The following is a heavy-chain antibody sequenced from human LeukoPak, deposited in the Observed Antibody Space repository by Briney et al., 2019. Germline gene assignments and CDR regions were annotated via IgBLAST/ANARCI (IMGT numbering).Heavy chain of an antibody. CDR2: ADGGGSST. CDR1: GFTFSTHW. D-gene: IGHD3-16*01. CDR3: AREWGNSVLPLDY. J-gene: IGHJ4*02. Sequence: GGSLRLSRAASGFTFSTHWMHWVRQVPGRGPVWVSRADGGGSSTSYADSVKGRFTISRDNAKNTLDLQMNSLRVEDTAVYFCAREWGNSVLPLDYWGQGTLVTVSP. V-gene: IGHV3-74*01.